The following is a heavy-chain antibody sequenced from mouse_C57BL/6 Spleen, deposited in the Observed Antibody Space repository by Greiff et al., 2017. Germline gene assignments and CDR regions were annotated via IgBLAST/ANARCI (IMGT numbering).Heavy chain of an antibody. D-gene: IGHD1-1*01. Sequence: VQLQQSGAELVRPGASVKLSCTASGFNITDYYMHWVKQRPEQGLEWIGRIDPEDGDTEYAPKFQGQATMTADTSSNTAYLQLSSLTSEDTAVXYCTPITTVVAEGFAYWGQGTLVTVSA. J-gene: IGHJ3*01. CDR1: GFNITDYY. CDR3: TPITTVVAEGFAY. V-gene: IGHV14-1*01. CDR2: IDPEDGDT.